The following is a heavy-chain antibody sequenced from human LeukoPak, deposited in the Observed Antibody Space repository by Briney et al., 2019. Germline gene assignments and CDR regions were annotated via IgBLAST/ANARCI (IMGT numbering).Heavy chain of an antibody. CDR3: AKEWELPRYYFDY. CDR1: GGSFSGYY. D-gene: IGHD1-26*01. CDR2: ISGSGGST. J-gene: IGHJ4*02. Sequence: PSETLSLTCAVYGGSFSGYYWSWVRQAPGKGLEWVSAISGSGGSTYYADSVKGRFTISRDNSKNTLYLQMNSLRAEDTAVYYCAKEWELPRYYFDYWGQGTLVTVSS. V-gene: IGHV3-23*01.